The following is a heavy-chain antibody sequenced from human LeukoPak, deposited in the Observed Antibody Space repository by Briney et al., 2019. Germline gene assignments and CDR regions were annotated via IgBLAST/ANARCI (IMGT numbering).Heavy chain of an antibody. V-gene: IGHV4-34*01. CDR2: INHSGSN. D-gene: IGHD3-10*01. J-gene: IGHJ6*03. CDR3: ARGRSTMVRGAIGAETRYYYSYYMDV. CDR1: GGSFSGYY. Sequence: PSETLSLTCAVYGGSFSGYYWSWVRQPPGKGLEWIGEINHSGSNNYNPSLKSRFTISVDTPKNQFSLKLSSVTAADTALYYCARGRSTMVRGAIGAETRYYYSYYMDVWGKGTTVTVSS.